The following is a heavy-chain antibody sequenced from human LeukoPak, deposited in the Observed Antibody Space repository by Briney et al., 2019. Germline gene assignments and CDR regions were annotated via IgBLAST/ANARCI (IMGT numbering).Heavy chain of an antibody. D-gene: IGHD6-13*01. Sequence: GGSLRPSCAASGFTFSDYYMSWVRQAPGKGLEWVSAISGSGGSTYYADSVKGRFTISRDNSKNTLYLQMNSLRAEDTAVYYCARVTSAGHDAFDIWGQGTMVTVSS. CDR3: ARVTSAGHDAFDI. J-gene: IGHJ3*02. CDR1: GFTFSDYY. CDR2: ISGSGGST. V-gene: IGHV3-23*01.